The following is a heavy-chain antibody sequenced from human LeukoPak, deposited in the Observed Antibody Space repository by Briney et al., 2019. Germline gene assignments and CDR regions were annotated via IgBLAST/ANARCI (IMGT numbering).Heavy chain of an antibody. CDR3: AKFGNYPVHVSYPYYYLDV. J-gene: IGHJ6*03. V-gene: IGHV4-59*11. CDR2: VYYTGTT. Sequence: NSSETLSLTCTVSGASISAHYWSWIRQPPGKGLEYIGDVYYTGTTNYNPSLKSRVTMSVDTSKNQFSLRLTSVTAADTAVYYCAKFGNYPVHVSYPYYYLDVWGKGTTVTVSS. D-gene: IGHD1-7*01. CDR1: GASISAHY.